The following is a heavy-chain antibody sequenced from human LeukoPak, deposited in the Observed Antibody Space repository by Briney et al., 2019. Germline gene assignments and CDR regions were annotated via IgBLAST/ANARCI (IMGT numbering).Heavy chain of an antibody. CDR2: IRSKANSYAT. D-gene: IGHD2-15*01. J-gene: IGHJ6*03. Sequence: PGGSLRLSCAASGFTFSGSAMHWVRQASGKGLEWVGRIRSKANSYATANAASVKGRFTISRDDSMNTAYLQMNSLKTEDTAVYYCTRGYCSGGSCYYYYYYMDVWGKGTTVTVSS. V-gene: IGHV3-73*01. CDR3: TRGYCSGGSCYYYYYYMDV. CDR1: GFTFSGSA.